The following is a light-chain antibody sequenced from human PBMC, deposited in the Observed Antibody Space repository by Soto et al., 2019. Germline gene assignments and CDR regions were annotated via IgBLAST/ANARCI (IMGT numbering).Light chain of an antibody. CDR3: LPSDTFPYT. CDR2: TAS. J-gene: IGKJ2*01. CDR1: QDIDRW. V-gene: IGKV1D-12*01. Sequence: DIQMTQSPSSVSACVGDRVTISCRSSQDIDRWLAWFQHKPGKAPKLLISTASSLQSGVPSRFSGSGSGTDFTLTIASRQFEDFATYYRLPSDTFPYTFGLGTKLEIK.